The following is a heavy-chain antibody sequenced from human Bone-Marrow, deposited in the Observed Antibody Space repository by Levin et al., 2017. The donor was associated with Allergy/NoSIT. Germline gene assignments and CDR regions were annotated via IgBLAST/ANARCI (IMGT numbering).Heavy chain of an antibody. CDR1: GFTFSSYA. V-gene: IGHV3-23*01. D-gene: IGHD3-10*01. CDR2: ISGSGGST. J-gene: IGHJ4*02. Sequence: GGSLRLSCAASGFTFSSYAMSWVRQAPGKGLEWVSAISGSGGSTYYADSVKGRFTISRDNSKNTLYLQMNSLRAEDTAVYYCAKRSGVGGSGSHYVDYWGQGTLVTVSS. CDR3: AKRSGVGGSGSHYVDY.